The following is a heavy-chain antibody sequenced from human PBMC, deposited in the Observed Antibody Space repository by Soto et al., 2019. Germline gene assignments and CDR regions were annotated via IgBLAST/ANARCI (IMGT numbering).Heavy chain of an antibody. J-gene: IGHJ4*02. CDR1: GGSFSGYY. D-gene: IGHD3-22*01. CDR3: ARCGTIPTYDSSGYYYKSFDY. Sequence: SETLSLTCAVYGGSFSGYYWSWIRQPPGKGLEWIGEINHSGSTNYNPSLKSRVTISVDTSKNQFSLKLSSMTAADTAVYYCARCGTIPTYDSSGYYYKSFDYWGQGTLVTVSS. V-gene: IGHV4-34*01. CDR2: INHSGST.